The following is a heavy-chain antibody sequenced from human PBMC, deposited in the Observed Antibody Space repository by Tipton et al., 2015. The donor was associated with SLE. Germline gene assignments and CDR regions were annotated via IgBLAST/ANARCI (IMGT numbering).Heavy chain of an antibody. V-gene: IGHV4-34*01. CDR1: GGSFSGYY. CDR2: INHSGST. Sequence: GLVKPSETLSLTCAVYGGSFSGYYWSWIRQPPGKGLEWIGEINHSGSTNYNPSLKSRVTISVDTSKNQFSLKLSSVTAADTAVYYCARHDTNYGRNWFDPWGQGTLVTVSS. CDR3: ARHDTNYGRNWFDP. J-gene: IGHJ5*02. D-gene: IGHD2-8*01.